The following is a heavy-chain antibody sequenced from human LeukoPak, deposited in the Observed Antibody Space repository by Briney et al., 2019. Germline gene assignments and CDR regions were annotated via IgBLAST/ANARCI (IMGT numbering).Heavy chain of an antibody. V-gene: IGHV3-23*01. CDR3: AKTAYNLLYYYDSSGYGDS. CDR2: ISGSGGST. J-gene: IGHJ4*02. D-gene: IGHD3-22*01. Sequence: GGSLRLSCAASGFTFSSYAMSWVRQAPGKGLEWVSAISGSGGSTYYADSVKGQFTISRDNSKNTLYLQMNSLRAEDTAVYYCAKTAYNLLYYYDSSGYGDSWGQGTLVTVSS. CDR1: GFTFSSYA.